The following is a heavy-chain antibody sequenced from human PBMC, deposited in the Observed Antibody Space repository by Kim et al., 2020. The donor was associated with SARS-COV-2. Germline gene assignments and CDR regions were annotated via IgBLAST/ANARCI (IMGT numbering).Heavy chain of an antibody. CDR3: ARDGVYDAFDI. J-gene: IGHJ3*02. D-gene: IGHD6-6*01. Sequence: SETLSLTCTVSGGSISSYYWSWIRQPPGKGLEWIGYIYYSGSTNYNPSLKSRVTISVDTSKNQFSLKLSSVTAADTAVYYCARDGVYDAFDIWGQGTMVTVSS. CDR1: GGSISSYY. CDR2: IYYSGST. V-gene: IGHV4-59*01.